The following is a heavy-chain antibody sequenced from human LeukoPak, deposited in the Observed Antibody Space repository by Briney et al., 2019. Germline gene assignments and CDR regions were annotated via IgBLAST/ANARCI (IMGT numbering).Heavy chain of an antibody. Sequence: DSVKGRCTISRDNSNNMLYVQMNSLRVEDTAVYYCAKEGPTTGTLPGYWGQGTLVTVSS. CDR3: AKEGPTTGTLPGY. J-gene: IGHJ4*02. V-gene: IGHV3-30*02. D-gene: IGHD1-1*01.